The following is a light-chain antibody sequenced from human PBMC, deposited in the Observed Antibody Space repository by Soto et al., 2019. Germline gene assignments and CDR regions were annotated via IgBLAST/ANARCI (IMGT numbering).Light chain of an antibody. CDR3: QQSNSFPLT. CDR1: QTISSW. Sequence: DSQMTQSPSTLSGSVGDRVTITCRASQTISSWLAWYQQKPGKAPKLLIYKASTLKSGVPSRFSGSGSGTEFTLTISSLQPEDFATYCCQQSNSFPLTFGQGTKV. J-gene: IGKJ1*01. V-gene: IGKV1-5*03. CDR2: KAS.